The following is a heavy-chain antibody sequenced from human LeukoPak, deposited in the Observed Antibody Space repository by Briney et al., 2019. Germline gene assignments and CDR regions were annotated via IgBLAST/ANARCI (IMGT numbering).Heavy chain of an antibody. CDR1: GYPISSGYY. CDR3: SRGGSGYSYFDY. J-gene: IGHJ4*02. Sequence: PSETLSLICTVSGYPISSGYYWGWIRQPPGKGLEWIGSLYHCGSTYYNPSLKSRVTISAHPSKNQFALKLSSVTAADTAVYYCSRGGSGYSYFDYWGQGTLVTVSS. CDR2: LYHCGST. V-gene: IGHV4-38-2*02. D-gene: IGHD3-22*01.